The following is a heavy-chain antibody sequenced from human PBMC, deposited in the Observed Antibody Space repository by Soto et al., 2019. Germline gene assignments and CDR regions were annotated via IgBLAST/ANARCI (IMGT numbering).Heavy chain of an antibody. CDR1: GGFVSSSSYS. CDR2: IYSSENT. J-gene: IGHJ6*02. V-gene: IGHV4-39*01. Sequence: SETLSLTCSVSGGFVSSSSYSWGWIRQSPGKGLEWIGTIYSSENTYYNPSLLSRVTISVDTSKNEFSLRLSSVTAADTAVYYCARLNGYCISTNCHGYYGMDVWGQGTTVTAP. D-gene: IGHD2-2*03. CDR3: ARLNGYCISTNCHGYYGMDV.